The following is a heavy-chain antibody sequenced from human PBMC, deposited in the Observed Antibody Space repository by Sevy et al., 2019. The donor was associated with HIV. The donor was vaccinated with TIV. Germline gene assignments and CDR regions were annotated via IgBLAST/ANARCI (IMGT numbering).Heavy chain of an antibody. CDR1: GFTFSDYG. V-gene: IGHV3-33*01. D-gene: IGHD3-22*01. CDR3: ARRSHYYDIDY. Sequence: GGSLRLSCAASGFTFSDYGMHWVRQAPGKGLEWVAVIWYDGSDSHYADSVKGRFTISRDDSRNTLYLQMTSLRADDTAVYYCARRSHYYDIDYRGQGTLVTVSS. CDR2: IWYDGSDS. J-gene: IGHJ4*02.